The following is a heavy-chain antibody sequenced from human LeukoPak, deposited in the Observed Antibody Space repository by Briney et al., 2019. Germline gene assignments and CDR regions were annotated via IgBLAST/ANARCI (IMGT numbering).Heavy chain of an antibody. CDR3: ARDANALGYCSGGSCYDAFDI. J-gene: IGHJ3*02. D-gene: IGHD2-15*01. CDR1: GYMFTSYG. V-gene: IGHV1-18*01. Sequence: GASVKVSCMTSGYMFTSYGISWVRQAPGQGLEWMGWISIYNGNTNYAQKFQGRVTVTTDTSTSTAYMELRSLRSDDTAVYYCARDANALGYCSGGSCYDAFDIWGQGTMVTASS. CDR2: ISIYNGNT.